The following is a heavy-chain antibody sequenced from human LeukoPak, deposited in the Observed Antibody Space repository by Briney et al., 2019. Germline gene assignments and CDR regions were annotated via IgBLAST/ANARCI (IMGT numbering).Heavy chain of an antibody. CDR2: IWYDGSNK. D-gene: IGHD3-22*01. CDR3: VRGDSRDY. CDR1: GFTFSSYG. J-gene: IGHJ4*02. V-gene: IGHV3-33*01. Sequence: GRSLRLSCAASGFTFSSYGMHWVRQAPGKGLEWVAVIWYDGSNKYYADSVKGRFTISRDNAKSTLYLQMNSLRVEDTAVYYCVRGDSRDYWGQGTLVTVSS.